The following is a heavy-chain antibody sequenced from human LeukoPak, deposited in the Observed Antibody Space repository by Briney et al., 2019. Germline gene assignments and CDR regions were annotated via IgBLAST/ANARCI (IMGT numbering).Heavy chain of an antibody. Sequence: GGSLRLSCAASGFTFSSYGMHWVRQAPGKGLEWVAFIRYDGSNKYYADSVKGRFTISRDNSKNTLYLQMNSLRAEDTAVYYCAKIRYDFWSAFTYYYYMDVWGKGTTVTVSS. V-gene: IGHV3-30*02. J-gene: IGHJ6*03. CDR3: AKIRYDFWSAFTYYYYMDV. CDR1: GFTFSSYG. D-gene: IGHD3-3*01. CDR2: IRYDGSNK.